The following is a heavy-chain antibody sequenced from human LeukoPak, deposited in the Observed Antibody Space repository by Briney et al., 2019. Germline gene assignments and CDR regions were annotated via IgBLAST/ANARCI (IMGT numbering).Heavy chain of an antibody. Sequence: GGSLRLSCAASGFTFSSYAMTWVRQAPGKGLEWVSSINDSGGSTYYADSVKGRFTISRDNSKNTLYLQMNSLRAEDTAVYYCARDQGYSSGWYLGGPDYWGQGTLVTVSS. J-gene: IGHJ4*02. CDR1: GFTFSSYA. CDR3: ARDQGYSSGWYLGGPDY. V-gene: IGHV3-23*01. D-gene: IGHD6-19*01. CDR2: INDSGGST.